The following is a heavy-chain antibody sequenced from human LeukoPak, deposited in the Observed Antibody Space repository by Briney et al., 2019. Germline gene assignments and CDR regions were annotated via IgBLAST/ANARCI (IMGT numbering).Heavy chain of an antibody. CDR2: ISYDGSIQ. CDR1: GFTFTSYA. Sequence: GGSLRLSCAASGFTFTSYAMHSVRQAPGKGLEWVAVISYDGSIQYYADSVKGRFAFSRDNSKNTLYLQMNSLRPEDTAVYYCARDRRAVAVYFDYWGQGTLVTVSS. CDR3: ARDRRAVAVYFDY. D-gene: IGHD6-19*01. V-gene: IGHV3-30*09. J-gene: IGHJ4*02.